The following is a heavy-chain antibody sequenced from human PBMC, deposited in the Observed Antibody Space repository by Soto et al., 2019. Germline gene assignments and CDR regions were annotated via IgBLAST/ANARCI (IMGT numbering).Heavy chain of an antibody. CDR2: IGSSDI. V-gene: IGHV3-23*01. J-gene: IGHJ3*01. D-gene: IGHD2-8*01. Sequence: GGLSLSCPAGGFTFEVHSMSRVRPDPGKGLEWVSTIGSSDIYYADSVKGRFTISRDNSKSMLFLQMNSLRAGDTAVYYCAKDHFNGNGVFDGFDVWGQGTMVTVS. CDR1: GFTFEVHS. CDR3: AKDHFNGNGVFDGFDV.